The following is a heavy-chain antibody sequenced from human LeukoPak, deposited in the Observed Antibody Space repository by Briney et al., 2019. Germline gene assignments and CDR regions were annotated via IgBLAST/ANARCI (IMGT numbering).Heavy chain of an antibody. J-gene: IGHJ4*02. Sequence: SETLSLTCAVYGGSFSGYYWSWIRQPPGKGLEWIGEINHSGSTNYNPSLKSRVTISVDTSKNQFSLKLSSVTAADTAVYYCARAAAGTWEGGVFDYWGQGTLVTVSS. V-gene: IGHV4-34*01. CDR1: GGSFSGYY. D-gene: IGHD6-13*01. CDR3: ARAAAGTWEGGVFDY. CDR2: INHSGST.